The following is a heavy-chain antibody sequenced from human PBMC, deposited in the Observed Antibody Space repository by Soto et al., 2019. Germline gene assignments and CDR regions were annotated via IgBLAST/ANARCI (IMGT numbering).Heavy chain of an antibody. Sequence: PSETLSLTCAVYGGSFCGYYWSWIRQPPGKGLEWIGEINHSGSTNYNPSLKSRVTISVDTSKNQFSLKLSSVTAADTAVYYCARVSYSRITIFGVVAYYFDYWGQGTLVTVSS. V-gene: IGHV4-34*01. D-gene: IGHD3-3*01. J-gene: IGHJ4*02. CDR2: INHSGST. CDR1: GGSFCGYY. CDR3: ARVSYSRITIFGVVAYYFDY.